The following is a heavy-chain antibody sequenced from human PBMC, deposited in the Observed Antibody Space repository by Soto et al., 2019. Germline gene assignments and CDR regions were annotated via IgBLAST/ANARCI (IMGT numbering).Heavy chain of an antibody. CDR1: GYTFTNYC. Sequence: QDHLVQSGAEVKKPGASAKASCKASGYTFTNYCINWVRQAPARGLVWVAWISAYNGDTSYAQHFLGRDTVTTETRTKTSYMELMSLRPDDTAAYFCVLWGLETGYYSDVDDWGHGTLVSVS. CDR3: VLWGLETGYYSDVDD. CDR2: ISAYNGDT. D-gene: IGHD3-9*01. J-gene: IGHJ4*01. V-gene: IGHV1-18*04.